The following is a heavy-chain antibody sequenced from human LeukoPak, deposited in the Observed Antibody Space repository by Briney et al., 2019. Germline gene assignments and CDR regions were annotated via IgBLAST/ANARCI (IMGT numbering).Heavy chain of an antibody. Sequence: PSETLSLTCTVSGGSISSYYWSWIRQPAGKGLEWIGRIYTGGSTNYNPSLKSRVTKSVDTSKNQFSLKLSSVTAADTAVYYCARDAVSGWFDKGYCFDYWGQGTLVTVSS. J-gene: IGHJ4*02. V-gene: IGHV4-4*07. CDR3: ARDAVSGWFDKGYCFDY. CDR2: IYTGGST. D-gene: IGHD6-19*01. CDR1: GGSISSYY.